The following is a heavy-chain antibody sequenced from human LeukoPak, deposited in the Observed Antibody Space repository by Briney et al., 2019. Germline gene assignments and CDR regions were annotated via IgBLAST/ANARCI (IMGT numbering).Heavy chain of an antibody. V-gene: IGHV3-7*01. CDR1: GFTFSRYW. D-gene: IGHD3-9*01. Sequence: GGSLRLSSAASGFTFSRYWMSWFRQSPQKGLEWVGNIKEDGREKYYVDSVKGRFTISRDNTHNSVFLQMNSLRVEDTAVYYCARDLDWILFDYWGQGTLVTVSS. J-gene: IGHJ4*02. CDR3: ARDLDWILFDY. CDR2: IKEDGREK.